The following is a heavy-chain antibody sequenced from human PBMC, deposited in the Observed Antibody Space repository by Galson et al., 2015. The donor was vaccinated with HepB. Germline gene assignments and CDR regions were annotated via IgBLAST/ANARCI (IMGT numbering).Heavy chain of an antibody. Sequence: SLRLSCAASGFTFSSYAMHWVRQAPGKGLEWVAVISYDGSNKYYADSVKGRFTISRDNSKNTLYLQMNSLRAEDTAVYYCARDRARYFDYWGQGTLVTVSS. J-gene: IGHJ4*02. V-gene: IGHV3-30*04. CDR2: ISYDGSNK. CDR3: ARDRARYFDY. CDR1: GFTFSSYA.